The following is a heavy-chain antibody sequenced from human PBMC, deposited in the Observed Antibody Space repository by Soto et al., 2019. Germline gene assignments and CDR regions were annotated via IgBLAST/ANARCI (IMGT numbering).Heavy chain of an antibody. Sequence: ASVRAACRASGYTFTCCGITWLRQDPGQGLEWMGWISAYNGNTNYAQKLQGRVTMTTDTSTSTAYMELRSLRSDDTAVYYCAREGGCSGGSCHINFDYWGQGTLVTVSS. D-gene: IGHD2-15*01. V-gene: IGHV1-18*01. J-gene: IGHJ4*02. CDR1: GYTFTCCG. CDR2: ISAYNGNT. CDR3: AREGGCSGGSCHINFDY.